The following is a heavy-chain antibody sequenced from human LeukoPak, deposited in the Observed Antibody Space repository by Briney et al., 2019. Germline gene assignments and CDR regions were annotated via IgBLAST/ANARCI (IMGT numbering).Heavy chain of an antibody. J-gene: IGHJ4*02. CDR3: AAGGDGMATIVVEY. D-gene: IGHD5-24*01. CDR2: INHSGST. V-gene: IGHV4-34*01. CDR1: GGPFSGYY. Sequence: SETLSLTCAVYGGPFSGYYWSWIRQPPGKGLEWIGEINHSGSTNYNPSLKGRVTVSGDTSKNQFSLKLTSVSAADTAVYYCAAGGDGMATIVVEYWGQGTLVTVSS.